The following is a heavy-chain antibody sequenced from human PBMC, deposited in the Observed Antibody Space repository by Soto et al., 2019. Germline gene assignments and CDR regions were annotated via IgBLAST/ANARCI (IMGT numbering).Heavy chain of an antibody. J-gene: IGHJ4*02. Sequence: QVQLVESGGGVVHLGRSRKAPCAPLESPLGNKARHWAAKPPGKGREWGAVVPYDGSKQFYADSVEGRFTISRDSSKSTLYLHMDNLRDEDTAVYYCARDRVYYYDNSGYYNFDYWGQGTLVTVSS. CDR2: VPYDGSKQ. CDR3: ARDRVYYYDNSGYYNFDY. V-gene: IGHV3-30-3*01. D-gene: IGHD3-22*01. CDR1: ESPLGNKA.